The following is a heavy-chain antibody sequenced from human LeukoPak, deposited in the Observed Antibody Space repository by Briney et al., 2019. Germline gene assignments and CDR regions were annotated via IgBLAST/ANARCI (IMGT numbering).Heavy chain of an antibody. CDR1: GFTFTSSA. J-gene: IGHJ3*02. D-gene: IGHD3-3*01. Sequence: ASVKVSCKASGFTFTSSAMQWVRQARGQRLEWIGWIVVGSGNTNYAQKFQERVTITRDMSTSTAYMELSSLRSEDTAVYYRAAREWLLADAFDIWGQGTMVTVSS. CDR2: IVVGSGNT. CDR3: AAREWLLADAFDI. V-gene: IGHV1-58*02.